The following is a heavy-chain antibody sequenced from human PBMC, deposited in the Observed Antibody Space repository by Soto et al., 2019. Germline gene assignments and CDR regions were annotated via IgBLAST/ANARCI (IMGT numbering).Heavy chain of an antibody. D-gene: IGHD3-3*01. Sequence: RASVKVSCKASGYTFTSYDINWVRQATGQGLEWMGWMNPNSGNTGYAQKFQGRVTMTRNTSISTAYMELSSLRSEDTAVYYCAASRNGYYDFWSGYYHYYYYGMDVWGQGTTVTVSS. V-gene: IGHV1-8*01. CDR1: GYTFTSYD. J-gene: IGHJ6*02. CDR2: MNPNSGNT. CDR3: AASRNGYYDFWSGYYHYYYYGMDV.